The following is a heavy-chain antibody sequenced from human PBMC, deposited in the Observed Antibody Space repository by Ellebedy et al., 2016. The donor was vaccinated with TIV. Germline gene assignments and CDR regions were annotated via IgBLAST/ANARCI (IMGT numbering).Heavy chain of an antibody. CDR2: LYGSGRGI. V-gene: IGHV3-23*01. Sequence: PGGSLRLSCAASGFTFSSFAMGWVRQTPGKGLGGVSGLYGSGRGIFYSDSVKGRFTISRDNSKDTLYLQMNSLRAEDTGIYYCVKDQIAGDGRWVFDLWGQGTMVTVSS. CDR1: GFTFSSFA. J-gene: IGHJ3*01. D-gene: IGHD5-24*01. CDR3: VKDQIAGDGRWVFDL.